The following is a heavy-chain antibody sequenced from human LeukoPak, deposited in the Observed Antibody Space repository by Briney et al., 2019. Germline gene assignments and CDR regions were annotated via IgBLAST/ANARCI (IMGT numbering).Heavy chain of an antibody. D-gene: IGHD1-26*01. J-gene: IGHJ4*02. CDR1: GGSFSGYF. CDR3: ARALHGGSYFLDY. Sequence: SETLSLTCTVYGGSFSGYFWSYIRQPPGKGLEWLGEISHSGSTNYSPSLKSRVTISVDTSKNQFSLKLSSVTAADTAVYYCARALHGGSYFLDYWGQGTLVTVSS. V-gene: IGHV4-34*01. CDR2: ISHSGST.